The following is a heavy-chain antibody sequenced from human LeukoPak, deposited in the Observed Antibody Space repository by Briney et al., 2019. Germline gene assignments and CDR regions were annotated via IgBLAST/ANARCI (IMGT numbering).Heavy chain of an antibody. CDR1: GGSISSGGYY. J-gene: IGHJ4*02. Sequence: SQTLSLTCTVSGGSISSGGYYWSWIRQHPGKGLEWIGYIYYSGSTYYNPSLKSRVTISVDTSKNQFSLKLSSVTAADTVVYYCARSHPGTYDSDYWGQGTLVTVSS. D-gene: IGHD5-12*01. CDR3: ARSHPGTYDSDY. V-gene: IGHV4-31*03. CDR2: IYYSGST.